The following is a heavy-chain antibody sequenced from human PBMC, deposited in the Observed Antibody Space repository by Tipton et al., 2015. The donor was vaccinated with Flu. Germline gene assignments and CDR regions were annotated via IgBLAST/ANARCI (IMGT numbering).Heavy chain of an antibody. Sequence: LRLSCTVSGGSVTSDDYYWNWLRQPAGKALEWIGRIYISGSTNYNPSLRGRVGISLDTSKNQFSLKLNSVTAADSAIYYCARARIYQGADSWGQGTLVTASS. CDR3: ARARIYQGADS. CDR2: IYISGST. V-gene: IGHV4-61*02. CDR1: GGSVTSDDYY. J-gene: IGHJ4*02. D-gene: IGHD2-2*01.